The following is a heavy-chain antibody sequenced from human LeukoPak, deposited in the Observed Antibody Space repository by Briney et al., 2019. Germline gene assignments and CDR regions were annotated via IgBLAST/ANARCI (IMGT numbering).Heavy chain of an antibody. Sequence: GGSLRLSCEASGFTFSTYGMHWVRQAPGKGLEWVAGTSYDGSNRVYTDSVKGRFTISSDNSKNTLYLQMNNLRVEDTAVYYCARDGSGGYRNRGVFDIWGQGTMVTVSS. CDR1: GFTFSTYG. CDR2: TSYDGSNR. V-gene: IGHV3-30*03. CDR3: ARDGSGGYRNRGVFDI. D-gene: IGHD5-18*01. J-gene: IGHJ3*02.